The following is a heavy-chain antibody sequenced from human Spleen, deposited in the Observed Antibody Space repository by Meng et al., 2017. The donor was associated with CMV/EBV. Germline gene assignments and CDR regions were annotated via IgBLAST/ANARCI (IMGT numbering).Heavy chain of an antibody. D-gene: IGHD3-22*01. CDR3: ARGPQHYYDSSGFQYYFDY. V-gene: IGHV1-2*02. Sequence: ASVKVSCKTSGYTFTGYYMHWVRQAPGQGLEWMGWINPNSGGTNYAQKFQGRVTMTRDTSISTPYMDLSRLRSDDTAVYYCARGPQHYYDSSGFQYYFDYWGQGTLVTVSS. CDR2: INPNSGGT. CDR1: GYTFTGYY. J-gene: IGHJ4*02.